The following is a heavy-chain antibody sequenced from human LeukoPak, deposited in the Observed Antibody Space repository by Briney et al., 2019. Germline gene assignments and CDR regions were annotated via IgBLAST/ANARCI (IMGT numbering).Heavy chain of an antibody. CDR1: GYSISSGYY. Sequence: SETLSLTCAVSGYSISSGYYWGWIRQPPGQGLEWIGSIFHSGSTYYNPSLKSRVNMSVDTSKNQISLKLSSVTAADTAAYYCARASGSYGSGSYYYYGMDVWGKGTRVTVSS. V-gene: IGHV4-38-2*01. CDR3: ARASGSYGSGSYYYYGMDV. J-gene: IGHJ6*04. CDR2: IFHSGST. D-gene: IGHD3-10*01.